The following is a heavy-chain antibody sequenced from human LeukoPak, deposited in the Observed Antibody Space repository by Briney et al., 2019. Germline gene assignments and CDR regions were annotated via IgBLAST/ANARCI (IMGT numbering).Heavy chain of an antibody. V-gene: IGHV3-53*01. CDR2: IYSNGVT. Sequence: GGSLRLSCAASGFTVSNNYMIWVRQAPGKGLEWVSLIYSNGVTNYADSVKGRFTISRDSSKNTLYLQMNSLRAEDTAVYYCARDRAYCSSTSCYYYYGMDVWGQGTTVTVSS. D-gene: IGHD2-2*01. CDR3: ARDRAYCSSTSCYYYYGMDV. J-gene: IGHJ6*02. CDR1: GFTVSNNY.